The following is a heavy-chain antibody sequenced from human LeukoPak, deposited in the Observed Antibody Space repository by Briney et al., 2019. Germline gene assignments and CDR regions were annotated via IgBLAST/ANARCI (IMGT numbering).Heavy chain of an antibody. CDR1: GFTFSSYS. CDR2: ISSSSSYI. CDR3: ARDRGIPRGYYYMDV. D-gene: IGHD1-14*01. J-gene: IGHJ6*03. V-gene: IGHV3-21*01. Sequence: GGSLRLSRAASGFTFSSYSMNWVRQAPGKGLEWVSSISSSSSYIYYADSVKGRFTISRDNAKNSLYLQMNSLRAEDTAVYYCARDRGIPRGYYYMDVWGKGTTVTVSS.